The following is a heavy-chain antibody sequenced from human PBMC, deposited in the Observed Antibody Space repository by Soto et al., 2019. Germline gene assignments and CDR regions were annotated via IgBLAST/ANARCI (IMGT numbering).Heavy chain of an antibody. Sequence: QVQLVESGGGVVQPGRSVRLSCAASGFTFSSYGMHWVRQAPGKGLEWVTVISYDGSDKYYADSVKGRFTISRVNSKNTLYLQMNSLRVEDTAIYYCAKGQIVATGRGYYGMDVWGQGTTVTVSS. CDR2: ISYDGSDK. CDR1: GFTFSSYG. V-gene: IGHV3-30*18. J-gene: IGHJ6*02. CDR3: AKGQIVATGRGYYGMDV. D-gene: IGHD5-12*01.